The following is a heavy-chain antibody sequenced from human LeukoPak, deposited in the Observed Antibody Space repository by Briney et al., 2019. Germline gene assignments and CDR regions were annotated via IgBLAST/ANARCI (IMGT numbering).Heavy chain of an antibody. Sequence: GSLRLSCAASGFTFSSYWMHWVRQAPGKGLVWVSGINSDGSSTKYVDSVKGRFTISRDNAKNTLYLQMGSLGGEDTAVYYCARGQGHGFDIWGQGTMVTVSS. CDR2: INSDGSST. J-gene: IGHJ3*02. CDR1: GFTFSSYW. CDR3: ARGQGHGFDI. D-gene: IGHD3-10*01. V-gene: IGHV3-74*01.